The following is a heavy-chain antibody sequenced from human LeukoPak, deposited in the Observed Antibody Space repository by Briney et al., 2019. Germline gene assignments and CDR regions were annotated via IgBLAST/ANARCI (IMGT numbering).Heavy chain of an antibody. CDR3: ARDQGGYSYGYRGYYMDV. D-gene: IGHD5-18*01. CDR1: GFTFSDYY. Sequence: GGSLRLSCAASGFTFSDYYMSWIRQAPGKGLEWVSYIGSSGSTIYYADSVKGRFTISRDNAKNSLYLQMNSLRAEDTAVYYCARDQGGYSYGYRGYYMDVWGKGTTVTVSS. CDR2: IGSSGSTI. J-gene: IGHJ6*03. V-gene: IGHV3-11*04.